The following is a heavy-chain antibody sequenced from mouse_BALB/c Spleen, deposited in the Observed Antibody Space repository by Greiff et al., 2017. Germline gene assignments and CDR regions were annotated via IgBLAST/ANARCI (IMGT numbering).Heavy chain of an antibody. Sequence: EVQRVESGGGLVKPGGSLKLSCAASGFTFSDYYMYWVRQTPEKRLEWVATISDGGSYTYYPDSVKGRFTISRDNAKNNLYLQMSSLKSEDTAMYYCARGERYDFDYWGQGTTLTVSS. CDR1: GFTFSDYY. J-gene: IGHJ2*01. D-gene: IGHD2-12*01. CDR2: ISDGGSYT. V-gene: IGHV5-4*02. CDR3: ARGERYDFDY.